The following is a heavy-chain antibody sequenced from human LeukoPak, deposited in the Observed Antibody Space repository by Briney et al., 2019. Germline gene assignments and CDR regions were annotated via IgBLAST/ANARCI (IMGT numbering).Heavy chain of an antibody. Sequence: PGGSLRLSCAASGFTFSSYWMSWVRQAPGKGLEWVANIKQDGSEKYYVDSVKGRFTISRDNAKNSLYLQMNSLRAEDTAVYYCARDRGHCSSTSCYYYYMDVWGKGTTVTISS. CDR2: IKQDGSEK. CDR1: GFTFSSYW. D-gene: IGHD2-2*01. J-gene: IGHJ6*03. CDR3: ARDRGHCSSTSCYYYYMDV. V-gene: IGHV3-7*01.